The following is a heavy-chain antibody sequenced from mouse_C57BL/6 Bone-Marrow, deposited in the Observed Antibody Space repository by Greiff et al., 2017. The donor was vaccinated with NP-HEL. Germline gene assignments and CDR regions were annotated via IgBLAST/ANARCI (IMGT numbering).Heavy chain of an antibody. CDR1: GYTFTSYD. Sequence: VQLVESGPELVKPGASVKLSCKASGYTFTSYDINWVKQRPGQGLEWIGWIYPRDGSTKYNEKFKGKATFTVDTSSSTASMELHSLTSEASDVYSSAIVGVTTGDYWGQGTTLTVSS. D-gene: IGHD2-3*01. CDR2: IYPRDGST. J-gene: IGHJ2*01. CDR3: AIVGVTTGDY. V-gene: IGHV1-85*01.